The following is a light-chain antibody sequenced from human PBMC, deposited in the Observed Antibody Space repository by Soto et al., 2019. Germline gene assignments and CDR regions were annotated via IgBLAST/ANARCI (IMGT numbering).Light chain of an antibody. CDR2: LAS. CDR1: QSISNW. Sequence: DIQMTQSPSTLSASVGDRFTITCRASQSISNWLAWYQQKPGKAPKLLIYLASSLESGVPSRFSGSGSGTEFTLTISSLQPDDFATYYCQQYNSYSLTFGGGTKVDIK. CDR3: QQYNSYSLT. V-gene: IGKV1-5*03. J-gene: IGKJ4*01.